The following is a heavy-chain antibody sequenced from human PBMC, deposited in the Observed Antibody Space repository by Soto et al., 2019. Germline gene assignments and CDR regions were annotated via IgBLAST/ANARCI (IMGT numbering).Heavy chain of an antibody. V-gene: IGHV3-30*18. D-gene: IGHD6-13*01. CDR2: ISHDGSDL. CDR1: GFTFSNYG. Sequence: PGGSLRLSCAASGFTFSNYGMHWVRQAPGKGLEWLAIISHDGSDLKYADSVKGRFTISRDNSKNTLYLQMNSLRAEDTAVYYCAKEGGWQQLVYYFDYWGQGTLVTVSS. CDR3: AKEGGWQQLVYYFDY. J-gene: IGHJ4*02.